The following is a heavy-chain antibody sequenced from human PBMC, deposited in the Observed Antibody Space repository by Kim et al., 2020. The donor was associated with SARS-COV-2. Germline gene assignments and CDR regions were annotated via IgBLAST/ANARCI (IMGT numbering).Heavy chain of an antibody. CDR1: GFTFSSYW. CDR2: IKQDGSEK. Sequence: GGSLRLSCAASGFTFSSYWMSWVRQAPGKGLEWVANIKQDGSEKYYVDSVKGRFTISRDNAKNSLYLQMNSLRAEDTAVYYCRGSSSHYYYYMDVWGNGATVTVSS. D-gene: IGHD6-6*01. CDR3: RGSSSHYYYYMDV. V-gene: IGHV3-7*01. J-gene: IGHJ6*03.